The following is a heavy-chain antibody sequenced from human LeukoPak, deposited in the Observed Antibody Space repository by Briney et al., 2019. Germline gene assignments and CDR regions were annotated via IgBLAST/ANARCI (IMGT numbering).Heavy chain of an antibody. CDR1: GYTFTGYY. J-gene: IGHJ3*02. V-gene: IGHV1-2*02. D-gene: IGHD3-22*01. CDR3: ATRHSYYYDSSGPHNDAFDI. CDR2: INPNSGGT. Sequence: GASVKVSCKASGYTFTGYYMHWVRQAPGQGLEWMGWINPNSGGTNYAQKFQGRVTMTRDTSISTAYMELSRLRSDDTAVYYCATRHSYYYDSSGPHNDAFDIWGQGTMVTVSS.